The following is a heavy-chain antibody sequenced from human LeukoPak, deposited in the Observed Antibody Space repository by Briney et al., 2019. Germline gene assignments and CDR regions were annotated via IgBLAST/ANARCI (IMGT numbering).Heavy chain of an antibody. J-gene: IGHJ6*02. V-gene: IGHV3-53*01. CDR3: ARDRAAAGNYYYYGMDV. Sequence: GGSLRLSCAASGFTVSSNYMSWVRQAPGKGLEWVSVIYSGGSTYYADSVKGRFTIPRDNSKNTLYLQMNSLRAEDTAVYYRARDRAAAGNYYYYGMDVWGQGTTVTVSS. CDR1: GFTVSSNY. D-gene: IGHD6-13*01. CDR2: IYSGGST.